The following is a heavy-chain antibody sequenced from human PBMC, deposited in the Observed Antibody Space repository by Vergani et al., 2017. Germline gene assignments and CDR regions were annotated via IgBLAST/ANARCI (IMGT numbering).Heavy chain of an antibody. V-gene: IGHV4-34*01. CDR1: GGSFSGYY. CDR2: INHSGST. Sequence: QVQLQQWGAGLLKPSETLSLTCAVYGGSFSGYYWSWIRQPPGKGLEWIGEINHSGSTNYNPSLKSRVTISVDTSKNQFSLNLSSVTAADTAVYYCARDGYSSTSFDYWGQGTLVTVSS. D-gene: IGHD5-18*01. J-gene: IGHJ4*02. CDR3: ARDGYSSTSFDY.